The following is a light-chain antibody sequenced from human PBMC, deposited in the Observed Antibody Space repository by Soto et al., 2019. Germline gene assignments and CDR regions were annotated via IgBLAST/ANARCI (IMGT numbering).Light chain of an antibody. V-gene: IGLV1-51*01. Sequence: QSVLTQPPSVSAAPGQKVTVSCSGSRSNIGNNYVSWYQHLPGTAPKLLIYDNDKRPSGIPDRFSASKSGTSATLDITGLQTGDEADYHCEAWDSNLSGGVFGGGTQLTVL. CDR1: RSNIGNNY. CDR2: DND. CDR3: EAWDSNLSGGV. J-gene: IGLJ3*02.